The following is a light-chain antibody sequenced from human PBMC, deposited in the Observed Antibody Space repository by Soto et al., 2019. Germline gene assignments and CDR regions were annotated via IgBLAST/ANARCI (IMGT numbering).Light chain of an antibody. CDR2: RTS. J-gene: IGKJ4*01. Sequence: EIVMTQSPATLSVSPGERATLSCRASQSISSNLAWYQQKPGQAPRLLMFRTSSRATGFPARFSGSGSGTEFNLTISSLQSEDFGVYYCQQYNNWLRATFGGGTKVDIK. V-gene: IGKV3-15*01. CDR1: QSISSN. CDR3: QQYNNWLRAT.